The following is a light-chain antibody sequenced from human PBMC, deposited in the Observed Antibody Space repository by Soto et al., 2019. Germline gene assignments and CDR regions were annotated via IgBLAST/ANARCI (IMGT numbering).Light chain of an antibody. CDR2: AAS. CDR1: QTVATI. Sequence: DIQMTQSPASLSASIGDRVSISCRASQTVATILNWYQQKPGKVPQLLNYAASTLQSGVPRRFSASGSGTDCTLVISSLPREDFGTNYCKQSLSTPYTFGPEPNADI. CDR3: KQSLSTPYT. V-gene: IGKV1-39*01. J-gene: IGKJ3*01.